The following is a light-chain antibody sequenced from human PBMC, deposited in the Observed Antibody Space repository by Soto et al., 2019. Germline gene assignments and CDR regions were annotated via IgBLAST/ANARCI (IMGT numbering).Light chain of an antibody. J-gene: IGKJ1*01. CDR3: QQRSNWWT. Sequence: ERVMTQSPGTLSVSPGERVTLSCRASQSVSSDLAWYQHKPGQAPRLLIYGASTRATGIPARFSGSGSGTEFTLTISSLEPEDFAVYYCQQRSNWWTFGQGTKVDIK. CDR2: GAS. V-gene: IGKV3-15*01. CDR1: QSVSSD.